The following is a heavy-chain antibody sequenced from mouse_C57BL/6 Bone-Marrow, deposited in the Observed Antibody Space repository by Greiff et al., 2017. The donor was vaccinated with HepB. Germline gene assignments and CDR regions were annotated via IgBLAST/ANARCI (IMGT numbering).Heavy chain of an antibody. CDR1: GYTFTSYW. CDR3: AREPLRSSWFAY. J-gene: IGHJ3*01. Sequence: VQLQQPGAELVKPGASVKMSCKASGYTFTSYWITWVKQRPGQGLEWIGDIYPGSGSTNYNEKFKSKATLTVDTSSSTAYMQLSSLTSEDSAVYYCAREPLRSSWFAYGGQGTLVTVSA. CDR2: IYPGSGST. V-gene: IGHV1-55*01. D-gene: IGHD1-1*01.